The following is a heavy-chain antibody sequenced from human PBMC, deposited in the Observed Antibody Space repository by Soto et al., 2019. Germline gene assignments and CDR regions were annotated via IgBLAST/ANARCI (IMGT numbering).Heavy chain of an antibody. Sequence: PSETLSLTCAVYGGSLSGNYWGWIRQPPGKGLEWIGETHHSGRTAYNPSIKSRDTISVDTSRNQLSLKLNSVTAAVTSVYYCARTTAAIHLNYWSQGTLVTVSS. CDR3: ARTTAAIHLNY. CDR1: GGSLSGNY. D-gene: IGHD2-21*02. V-gene: IGHV4-34*01. CDR2: THHSGRT. J-gene: IGHJ4*02.